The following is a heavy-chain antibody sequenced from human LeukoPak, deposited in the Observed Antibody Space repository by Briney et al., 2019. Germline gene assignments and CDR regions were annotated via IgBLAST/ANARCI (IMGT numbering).Heavy chain of an antibody. J-gene: IGHJ6*03. Sequence: GGSLRLSGGASGFSFGSYSMTWVRQAPGKALKWVSSIMSSSRNIYYADSVKGRFTISRDNAKNSLYLQLSSLRAEDTAVYYCATTRAPSNGRVLYYMDVWGKGTTVTVSS. D-gene: IGHD3-3*01. CDR2: IMSSSRNI. V-gene: IGHV3-21*01. CDR1: GFSFGSYS. CDR3: ATTRAPSNGRVLYYMDV.